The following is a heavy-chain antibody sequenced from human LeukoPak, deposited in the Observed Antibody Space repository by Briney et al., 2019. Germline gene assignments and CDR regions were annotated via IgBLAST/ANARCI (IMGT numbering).Heavy chain of an antibody. CDR2: INHSGST. Sequence: SETLSLTCAVYGGSFSGYYWSWIRQPPGKGLEWIGEINHSGSTNYNPSLKSRVTISVDMSKNQFSLKLSSVTAADTAVYYCASSTPYYDILTGYYNWGQGTLVTVSS. V-gene: IGHV4-34*01. D-gene: IGHD3-9*01. J-gene: IGHJ4*02. CDR1: GGSFSGYY. CDR3: ASSTPYYDILTGYYN.